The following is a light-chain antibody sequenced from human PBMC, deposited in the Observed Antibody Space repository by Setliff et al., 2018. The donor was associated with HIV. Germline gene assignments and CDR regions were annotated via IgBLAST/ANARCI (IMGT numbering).Light chain of an antibody. CDR3: QQSYSTART. CDR1: QSILSY. V-gene: IGKV1-39*01. Sequence: DIQMTQSPSSLSASVGDRVTIICRASQSILSYLNWYQQKPGRAPKLLVYAASSLQSGVPSRFSGRGSGTDFTLTISSLQPEDYAVYYCQQSYSTARTFGPGTKVDIK. J-gene: IGKJ1*01. CDR2: AAS.